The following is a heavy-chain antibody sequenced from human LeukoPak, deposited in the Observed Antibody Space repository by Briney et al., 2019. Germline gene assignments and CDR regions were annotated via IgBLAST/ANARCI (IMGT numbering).Heavy chain of an antibody. D-gene: IGHD6-6*01. CDR2: IKQDGSEE. CDR1: GFTFSNYW. V-gene: IGHV3-7*01. CDR3: ARWATSFDF. Sequence: PGGSLRLSCAASGFTFSNYWMGWVRQAPGKGLEWVANIKQDGSEEYYLDSVTGRFTIFRDNAKNSLYLQMNSLRAEDTAVYYCARWATSFDFWGQGTLVTVSS. J-gene: IGHJ4*02.